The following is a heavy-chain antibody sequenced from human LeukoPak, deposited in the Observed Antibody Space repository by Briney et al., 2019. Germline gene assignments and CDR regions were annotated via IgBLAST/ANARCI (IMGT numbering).Heavy chain of an antibody. CDR2: IYYSGST. CDR1: GGSISSYY. D-gene: IGHD3-10*01. CDR3: AREMDYYGSGSYYMNWYFDL. J-gene: IGHJ2*01. V-gene: IGHV4-59*12. Sequence: PSETLSLTCTVSGGSISSYYWSWIRQPPGKGLEWIGYIYYSGSTNYNPSLKSRVTISVDTSKNQFSLKLSSVTAADTAVYYCAREMDYYGSGSYYMNWYFDLWGRGTLVTVSS.